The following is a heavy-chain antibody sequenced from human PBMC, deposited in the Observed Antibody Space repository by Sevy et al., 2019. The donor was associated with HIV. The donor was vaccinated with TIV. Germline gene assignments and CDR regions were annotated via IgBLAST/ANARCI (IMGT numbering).Heavy chain of an antibody. D-gene: IGHD5-12*01. CDR3: ARDSSGYSGYDHFDY. CDR2: ISSSGSTI. Sequence: GGCLRLSCAASGFTFSDYYMSWIRQAPGKGLEWVSYISSSGSTIYYADSVKGRFTISRDNAKNSLYLQMNSLRAEDTAVYYCARDSSGYSGYDHFDYWGQGTLVTVSS. CDR1: GFTFSDYY. V-gene: IGHV3-11*01. J-gene: IGHJ4*02.